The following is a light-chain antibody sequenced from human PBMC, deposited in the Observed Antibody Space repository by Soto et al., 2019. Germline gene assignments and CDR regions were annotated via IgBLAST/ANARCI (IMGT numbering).Light chain of an antibody. J-gene: IGKJ1*01. CDR2: GAF. CDR3: QQYNKWPLT. Sequence: EIVLTQSPATLSLSPGERATLSCRASQSVSSYLAWYQQKPGQAPSLLIYGAFTRATGIPARFSGTGSGTEFTLTISSLQSEDFTVYYCQQYNKWPLTFGQGTKVDIK. V-gene: IGKV3-15*01. CDR1: QSVSSY.